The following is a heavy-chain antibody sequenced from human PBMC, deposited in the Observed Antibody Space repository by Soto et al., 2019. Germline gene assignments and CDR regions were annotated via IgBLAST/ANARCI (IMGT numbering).Heavy chain of an antibody. CDR2: ISYDGSNK. CDR3: AKGVLVPAAIPEEWFDY. V-gene: IGHV3-30*18. D-gene: IGHD2-2*01. CDR1: GFTFSSYG. Sequence: QVQLVESGGGVVQPGRSLRLSCAASGFTFSSYGMHWVRQAPGKGLEWVAVISYDGSNKYYADSVKGRFNISRDNSXNXXYLQMNRLRAEDTAVYYCAKGVLVPAAIPEEWFDYWGQGTLVTVSS. J-gene: IGHJ4*02.